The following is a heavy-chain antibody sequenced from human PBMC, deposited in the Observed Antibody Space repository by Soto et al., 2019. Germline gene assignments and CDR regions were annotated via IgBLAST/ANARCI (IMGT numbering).Heavy chain of an antibody. CDR3: AKNLFGCSSTSCYDEYYYYGMDV. J-gene: IGHJ6*02. V-gene: IGHV3-30*18. Sequence: LRLSCAASGFTFSSYGMHWVRQAPGKGLEWVAVISYDGSNKYYADSVKGRFTISRDNSKSTLYLQMNSLRAEDTAVYYCAKNLFGCSSTSCYDEYYYYGMDVWGQGTTVTVSS. CDR1: GFTFSSYG. CDR2: ISYDGSNK. D-gene: IGHD2-2*01.